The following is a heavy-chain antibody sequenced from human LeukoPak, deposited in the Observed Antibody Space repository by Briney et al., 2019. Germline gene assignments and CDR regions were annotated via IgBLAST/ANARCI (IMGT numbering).Heavy chain of an antibody. D-gene: IGHD6-13*01. J-gene: IGHJ4*02. Sequence: SETLSLTCTVSGGSISSGSYYRSWIRQPAGKGLEWIGHIDTSGNTNYNPSLKSRVTISVDTSKKQFSLKMSSVTAADTAVYYCARDQGSLTRSWYTGYWGQGTQVTVSS. CDR3: ARDQGSLTRSWYTGY. CDR2: IDTSGNT. CDR1: GGSISSGSYY. V-gene: IGHV4-61*09.